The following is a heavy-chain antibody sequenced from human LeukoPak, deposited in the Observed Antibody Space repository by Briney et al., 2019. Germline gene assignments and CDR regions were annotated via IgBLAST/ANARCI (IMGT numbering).Heavy chain of an antibody. CDR2: IFSSSSTI. D-gene: IGHD3-22*01. Sequence: PGGSLRLSCAASGFTFSSYEMNWVRQAPGKGLEWISYIFSSSSTIHYADSVKGRFTISRDNARNSLYLQMNSLRAEDTAVYYCARGGYYFDYWGQGALVTVSS. J-gene: IGHJ4*02. CDR3: ARGGYYFDY. V-gene: IGHV3-48*03. CDR1: GFTFSSYE.